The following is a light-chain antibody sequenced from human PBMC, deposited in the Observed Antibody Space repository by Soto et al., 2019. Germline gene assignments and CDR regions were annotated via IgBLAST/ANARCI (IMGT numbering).Light chain of an antibody. J-gene: IGLJ2*01. CDR3: QVWDSSSDHVV. CDR1: NIGSKS. CDR2: YDS. Sequence: SSELTQPPSVSVAPGKTARITCGGNNIGSKSVHWYQQKPGQAPVLVIYYDSDRPSGIPERFSGYNSGNTATLTISRVEAGDEADYYCQVWDSSSDHVVFGGGTKLPS. V-gene: IGLV3-21*04.